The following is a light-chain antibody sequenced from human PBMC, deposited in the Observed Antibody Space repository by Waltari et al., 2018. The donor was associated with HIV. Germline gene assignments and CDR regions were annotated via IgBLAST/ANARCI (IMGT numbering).Light chain of an antibody. V-gene: IGLV2-14*01. J-gene: IGLJ1*01. CDR3: NSYRTISTYV. CDR1: SSDIGNYNF. CDR2: DVS. Sequence: QSALTQPASVSGSPGQSITISCTGTSSDIGNYNFVSWYQQHPGKAPKVIIYDVSNRPSGVSNRFSCSKSGNTASLTISGLQAEDEADYYCNSYRTISTYVFGTGTKVTVL.